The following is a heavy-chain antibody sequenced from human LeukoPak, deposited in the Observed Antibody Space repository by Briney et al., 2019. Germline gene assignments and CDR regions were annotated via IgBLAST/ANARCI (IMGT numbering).Heavy chain of an antibody. Sequence: SETLSLTCTVSGGSISSYYWSWIRQPPGKGLEWIGYIYYSGSTNYNPSLKSRVTISVDTSKNQFSLKLSSVTAADTAVYYCARHYYDSSGYHYWSVYYYGMDVWGQGTTVTVSS. J-gene: IGHJ6*02. CDR2: IYYSGST. CDR3: ARHYYDSSGYHYWSVYYYGMDV. D-gene: IGHD3-22*01. V-gene: IGHV4-59*08. CDR1: GGSISSYY.